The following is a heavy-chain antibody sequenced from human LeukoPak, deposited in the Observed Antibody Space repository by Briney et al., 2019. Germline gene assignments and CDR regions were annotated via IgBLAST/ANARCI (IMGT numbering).Heavy chain of an antibody. J-gene: IGHJ3*02. D-gene: IGHD3-10*01. CDR2: MNSDGSSI. V-gene: IGHV3-74*01. CDR3: ARVRATVINDGFDI. Sequence: PGGSLRLSCAAFGFTFSSYWMRWVRQVPGSGLVWVSRMNSDGSSITYADAVQGRFSISRDNAKNTLYLQMNSLRAEDTAVYYCARVRATVINDGFDIWGQGTMVTVSS. CDR1: GFTFSSYW.